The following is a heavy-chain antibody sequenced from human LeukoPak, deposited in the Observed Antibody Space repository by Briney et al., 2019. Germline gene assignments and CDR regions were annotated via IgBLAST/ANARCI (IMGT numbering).Heavy chain of an antibody. CDR2: ISGSGGST. V-gene: IGHV3-23*01. D-gene: IGHD3-22*01. J-gene: IGHJ4*02. Sequence: GGSLRLSCAASGFTFSNYGMSWVRQAPGKGLEWVSAISGSGGSTYYADSVKGRFTISRDNSKNTLYLQMNSLRAEDTAVYYCAKAPDYYDSSGDYWGQGTLVTVSS. CDR3: AKAPDYYDSSGDY. CDR1: GFTFSNYG.